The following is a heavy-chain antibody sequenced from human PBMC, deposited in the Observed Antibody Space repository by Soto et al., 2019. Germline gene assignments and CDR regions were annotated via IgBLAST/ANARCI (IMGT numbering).Heavy chain of an antibody. J-gene: IGHJ4*02. CDR2: ISANDVGT. D-gene: IGHD1-20*01. CDR3: AKAKNDYNWDNRPPFDY. V-gene: IGHV3-23*01. Sequence: PGGSLRLPCEALEFTLRDSAMTWTPKPPGKGLEWVSLISANDVGTYYAESVKTRFTISTDQSRNTVYLQMDSLRADDTAIYYCAKAKNDYNWDNRPPFDYWGQGTLVTVSS. CDR1: EFTLRDSA.